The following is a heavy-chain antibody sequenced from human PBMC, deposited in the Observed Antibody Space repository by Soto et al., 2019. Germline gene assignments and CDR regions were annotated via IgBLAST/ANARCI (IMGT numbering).Heavy chain of an antibody. Sequence: ASVKVSCNASGYTFTSYYMHWVRQAPGQGLEWMGIINPSGGSTSYAQKFQGRVTMTRDTSTSTVYMELSSLRSEDTAVYYCARDKADCSGGSRYSGGFYWFDPWGQGGLGTVSS. V-gene: IGHV1-46*01. CDR2: INPSGGST. CDR1: GYTFTSYY. CDR3: ARDKADCSGGSRYSGGFYWFDP. J-gene: IGHJ5*02. D-gene: IGHD2-15*01.